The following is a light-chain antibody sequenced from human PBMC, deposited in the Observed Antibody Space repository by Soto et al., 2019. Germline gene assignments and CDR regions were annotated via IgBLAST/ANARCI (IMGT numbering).Light chain of an antibody. J-gene: IGKJ1*01. CDR3: QQYGSSST. CDR1: LSVSSSY. V-gene: IGKV3-20*01. CDR2: DAS. Sequence: EIVLTQSPGTLSLSPGGRATLSCRASLSVSSSYLAWYQQKPGQAPRLLIYDASSRATGIPDRFSGSGSGTDFTLTISRLEPEDFAVYYCQQYGSSSTFGQGTKVEIK.